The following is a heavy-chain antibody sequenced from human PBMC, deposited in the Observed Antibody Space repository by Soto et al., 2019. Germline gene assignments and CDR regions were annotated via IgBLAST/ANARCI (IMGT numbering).Heavy chain of an antibody. D-gene: IGHD3-22*01. CDR1: GFTFSSYG. CDR2: ISYDGSNK. Sequence: GGSLRLSCAASGFTFSSYGMHWVRQAPGKGLEWVAVISYDGSNKYYADSVKGRFTISRDNSKNTLYLQMNSLRAEDTAVYYCAKDYYDSSGYYVNGAFAIWGQGTMVTVSS. J-gene: IGHJ3*02. CDR3: AKDYYDSSGYYVNGAFAI. V-gene: IGHV3-30*18.